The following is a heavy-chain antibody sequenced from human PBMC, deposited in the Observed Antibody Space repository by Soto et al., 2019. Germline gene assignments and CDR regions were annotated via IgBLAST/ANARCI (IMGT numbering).Heavy chain of an antibody. CDR2: ISPYNGNT. CDR3: SRDSPPVDY. CDR1: GYTFTSYG. J-gene: IGHJ4*02. V-gene: IGHV1-18*01. Sequence: QVQLVQSGAEVKKPGASVKVSCKASGYTFTSYGISWVRQAPGQGLEWMGWISPYNGNTKYAKKVQGRVTMTTDTSTGTAYLESRSMRSYDTAVYDCSRDSPPVDYWGQGTMVTVSS.